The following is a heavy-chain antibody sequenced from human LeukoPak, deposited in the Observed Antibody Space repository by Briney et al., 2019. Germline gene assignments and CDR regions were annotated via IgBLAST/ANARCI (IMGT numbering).Heavy chain of an antibody. CDR2: ISSSSSTI. Sequence: PGGSLRLSCAASGFTFSSYSMNWVRQAPGKGLEWVSYISSSSSTIYYADSVKGRFTISRDNAKNSLYLQMNSLRAEDTAVYYCARYYDILTGAYYYYYGMDVWGQGTTVTVSS. D-gene: IGHD3-9*01. J-gene: IGHJ6*02. CDR1: GFTFSSYS. CDR3: ARYYDILTGAYYYYYGMDV. V-gene: IGHV3-48*04.